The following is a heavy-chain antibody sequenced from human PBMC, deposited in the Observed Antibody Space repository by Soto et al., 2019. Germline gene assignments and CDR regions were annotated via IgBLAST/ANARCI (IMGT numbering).Heavy chain of an antibody. CDR1: GFTFSAYW. D-gene: IGHD1-1*01. CDR2: ISDDGSTT. Sequence: WGSLRLSCEVSGFTFSAYWMHFFRQFPVKGLIWVSRISDDGSTTTYADSVKGRFTISRDNAKNTLYLQMNSLRADDTGLYYCTRGPRVSSTGTGAHWGQGTLVTVSS. J-gene: IGHJ4*02. V-gene: IGHV3-74*01. CDR3: TRGPRVSSTGTGAH.